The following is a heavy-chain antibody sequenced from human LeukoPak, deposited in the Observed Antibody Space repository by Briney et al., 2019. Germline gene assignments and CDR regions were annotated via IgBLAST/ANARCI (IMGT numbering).Heavy chain of an antibody. CDR3: ARGGPRHIVVNGAFDI. CDR2: IYYSGST. CDR1: GGSIRSYY. D-gene: IGHD2-15*01. V-gene: IGHV4-59*05. Sequence: PSETLSLTCTVSGGSIRSYYWSWIRQPPGKGLEWIGSIYYSGSTYYNPSLKSRVTISVDTSKNQFSLKLSSVTAADTAVYYCARGGPRHIVVNGAFDIWGQGTMVTVSS. J-gene: IGHJ3*02.